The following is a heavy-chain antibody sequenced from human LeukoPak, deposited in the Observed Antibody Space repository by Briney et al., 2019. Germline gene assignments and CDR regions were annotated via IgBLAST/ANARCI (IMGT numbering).Heavy chain of an antibody. CDR2: IYHSGST. V-gene: IGHV4-30-2*01. CDR3: ASVRGYSSGWYASGFDP. D-gene: IGHD6-19*01. J-gene: IGHJ5*02. Sequence: SQTLSLTCTVSGGSISSGGYYWSWIRQPPGKGLEWIGYIYHSGSTYYNPSLKSRVTISVDRSKNQFSLKLSSVTAADTAVYYCASVRGYSSGWYASGFDPWGQGTLVTVSS. CDR1: GGSISSGGYY.